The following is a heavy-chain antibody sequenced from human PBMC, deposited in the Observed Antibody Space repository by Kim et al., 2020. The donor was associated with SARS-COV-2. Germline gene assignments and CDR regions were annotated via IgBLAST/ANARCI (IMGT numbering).Heavy chain of an antibody. J-gene: IGHJ5*02. CDR2: ISSSSSTI. V-gene: IGHV3-48*04. D-gene: IGHD3-10*01. Sequence: GGSLRLSCAASGFTFSSYSMNWVRQAPGKGLEWVSYISSSSSTIYYADSVKGRFTISRDNAKNSLYLQMNSLRAEDTAVYYCARDAVITMVRENWFDPWGQGTLVTVSS. CDR3: ARDAVITMVRENWFDP. CDR1: GFTFSSYS.